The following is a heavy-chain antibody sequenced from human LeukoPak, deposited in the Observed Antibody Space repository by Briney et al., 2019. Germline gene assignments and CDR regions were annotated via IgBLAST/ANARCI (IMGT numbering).Heavy chain of an antibody. Sequence: SETLSLTCAVYGGSFSGYYWGWIRQPPGKGLEWIGEINHSGSTNYNPSLKSRVTISVDTSKNQFSLKLSSVTAADTAVYYCATTTGYSSGWYIWYWGQGTLVTVSS. CDR3: ATTTGYSSGWYIWY. D-gene: IGHD6-19*01. CDR1: GGSFSGYY. J-gene: IGHJ4*02. V-gene: IGHV4-34*01. CDR2: INHSGST.